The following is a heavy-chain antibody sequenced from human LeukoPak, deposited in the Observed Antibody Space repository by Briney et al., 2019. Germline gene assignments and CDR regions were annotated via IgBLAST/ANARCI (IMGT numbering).Heavy chain of an antibody. CDR1: GYTSTGYY. CDR2: INPNSGGT. CDR3: ARGSIAAAGTNYGMDV. Sequence: ASVTVSCKASGYTSTGYYMHWVRQAPGQGLEWMGWINPNSGGTNYAQKFQGWVTMTRDTSISTAYMELSRLRSDDTAVYYCARGSIAAAGTNYGMDVWGKGTTVTVSS. D-gene: IGHD6-13*01. J-gene: IGHJ6*04. V-gene: IGHV1-2*04.